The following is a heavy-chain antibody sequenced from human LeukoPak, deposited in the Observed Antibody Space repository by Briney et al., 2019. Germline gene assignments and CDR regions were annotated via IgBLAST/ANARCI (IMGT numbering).Heavy chain of an antibody. V-gene: IGHV3-23*01. D-gene: IGHD3-3*02. CDR1: GFTFSSYA. CDR2: ISGSGGST. Sequence: AGGSLRLSCAASGFTFSSYAMSWVRQAPGKGLEWVSAISGSGGSTYYADSVKGRFTISRDNSKNTLYLQMNSLRAEDTAVYYCAKLTLGFLEWLFLDYWGQGTLVTVSS. CDR3: AKLTLGFLEWLFLDY. J-gene: IGHJ4*02.